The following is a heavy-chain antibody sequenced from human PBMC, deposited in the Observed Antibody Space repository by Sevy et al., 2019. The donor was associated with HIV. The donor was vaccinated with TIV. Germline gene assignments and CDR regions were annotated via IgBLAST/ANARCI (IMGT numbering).Heavy chain of an antibody. D-gene: IGHD2-21*02. Sequence: GGSLRLSCAASGFTFRTYGMQWVRQAPGKGLEWVAFIRYDGNNKYYPDSVKGRFTISRDNSKNTLYLHMNSLRAEDTAVYYCANGDYYFDYWGQGTLVTVSS. CDR2: IRYDGNNK. CDR3: ANGDYYFDY. J-gene: IGHJ4*02. V-gene: IGHV3-30*02. CDR1: GFTFRTYG.